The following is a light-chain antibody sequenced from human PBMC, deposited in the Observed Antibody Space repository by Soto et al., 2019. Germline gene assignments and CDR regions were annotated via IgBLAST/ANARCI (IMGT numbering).Light chain of an antibody. CDR2: LNSDGSH. CDR3: QTWGSGTVV. J-gene: IGLJ2*01. Sequence: PVLTQSPSASASLGASIKLTCTLSSGHSSYAIAWHQQQPEKGPRYLMKLNSDGSHSKGDGIPDRFSGSSSGAERYLTISSLQSEDEADYYCQTWGSGTVVFGGGTKLTVL. V-gene: IGLV4-69*01. CDR1: SGHSSYA.